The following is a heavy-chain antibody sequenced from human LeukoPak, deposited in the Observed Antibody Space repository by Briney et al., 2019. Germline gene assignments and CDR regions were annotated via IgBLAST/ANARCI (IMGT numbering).Heavy chain of an antibody. Sequence: ASVKVSFKAPGGTFSSSGISWVRQAPGQGLEWLGGSLPFFTSNYAQKFQGRITITADEATSTAYLALRSLRSEDTAAYYCATYPRAESSVNMDVWGQGTTVTVSS. V-gene: IGHV1-69*13. CDR3: ATYPRAESSVNMDV. J-gene: IGHJ6*02. D-gene: IGHD3-22*01. CDR1: GGTFSSSG. CDR2: SLPFFTS.